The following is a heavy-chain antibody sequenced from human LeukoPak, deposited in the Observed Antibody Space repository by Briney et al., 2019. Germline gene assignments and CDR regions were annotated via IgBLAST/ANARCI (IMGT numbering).Heavy chain of an antibody. CDR3: AKDNRRHYTSGPNPDSLH. D-gene: IGHD6-19*01. CDR2: ISGSGDNT. V-gene: IGHV3-23*01. CDR1: GFTFSSYA. Sequence: GGSLRLSCAASGFTFSSYAMSWVHQAPGKGLEWVSGISGSGDNTYYADSVKGRFTISRDNAKNSLYLQMNSLRVEDTAFYYCAKDNRRHYTSGPNPDSLHWGQGALVTVSS. J-gene: IGHJ4*02.